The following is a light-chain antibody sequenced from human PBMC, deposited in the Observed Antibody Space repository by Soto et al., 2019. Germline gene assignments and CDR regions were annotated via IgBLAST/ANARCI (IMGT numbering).Light chain of an antibody. Sequence: QAVVTQPPSVSAAPGQNVTISCSGSNSNIGSNFVSWYQQLPGTAPKLLIYDNNKRPPGIHERFSGSKSGTTATLGITGLHTGDEADYYCGTWDSSLSGGMFGGGTKLTVL. CDR1: NSNIGSNF. CDR2: DNN. CDR3: GTWDSSLSGGM. J-gene: IGLJ3*02. V-gene: IGLV1-51*01.